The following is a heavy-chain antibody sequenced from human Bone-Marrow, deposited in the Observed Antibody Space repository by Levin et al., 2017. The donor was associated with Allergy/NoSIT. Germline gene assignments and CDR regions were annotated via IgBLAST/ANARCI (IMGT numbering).Heavy chain of an antibody. V-gene: IGHV3-7*01. CDR2: IKHDGSEK. Sequence: LSLTCAASGFTFSSYWMSWVRQAPGKGLEWVANIKHDGSEKYYVDSVKGRFTISRDNAKNSLYLQMNSLRAEDTAVYYCAREVPWPLVAVLPAAPYFDYWGQGTLVTVSS. CDR3: AREVPWPLVAVLPAAPYFDY. J-gene: IGHJ4*02. D-gene: IGHD2-2*01. CDR1: GFTFSSYW.